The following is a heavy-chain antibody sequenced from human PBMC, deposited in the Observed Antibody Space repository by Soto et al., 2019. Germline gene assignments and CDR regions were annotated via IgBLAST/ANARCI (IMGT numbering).Heavy chain of an antibody. Sequence: SATLSLTCTVSGGSISSYYWSWIRQPPGKGLEWIGYIYYSGSTNYNPSLKSRVTISVDTSKNQFSLKLSSVTAADTAVYYCARVQVYCSSTSCFNYYFDYWGQGTLVTVSS. CDR3: ARVQVYCSSTSCFNYYFDY. V-gene: IGHV4-59*01. D-gene: IGHD2-2*01. CDR2: IYYSGST. J-gene: IGHJ4*02. CDR1: GGSISSYY.